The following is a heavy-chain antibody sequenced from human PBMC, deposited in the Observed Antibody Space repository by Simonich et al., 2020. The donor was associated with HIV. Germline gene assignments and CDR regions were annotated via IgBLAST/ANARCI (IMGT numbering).Heavy chain of an antibody. CDR3: AREGAMLDEAFDV. Sequence: QVQLVQSGAEVKKPGASVKVSCKASGYTFPDNPLNWVRQAPGQGLEGMGGIHPHSGVTDYAQNFKGRVAMTRETSMSTAYMELSRPTSDDTAVYFCAREGAMLDEAFDVWGQGTMVTVSS. V-gene: IGHV1-2*02. CDR2: IHPHSGVT. CDR1: GYTFPDNP. J-gene: IGHJ3*01. D-gene: IGHD1-1*01.